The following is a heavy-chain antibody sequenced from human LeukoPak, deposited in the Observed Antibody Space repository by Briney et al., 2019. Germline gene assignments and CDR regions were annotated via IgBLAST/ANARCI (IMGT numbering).Heavy chain of an antibody. D-gene: IGHD3-9*01. Sequence: GGSLRLSCAASGFTFSSYSMNWVRQAPGKGLEWVSSISSSSSYIYYADSVKGRFTISRDNAKNSLYLQMNSLRAEDTAVYYCARDRSTDDDILTGYYKAEYFQHWGQDTLVTVSS. CDR2: ISSSSSYI. V-gene: IGHV3-21*01. CDR1: GFTFSSYS. CDR3: ARDRSTDDDILTGYYKAEYFQH. J-gene: IGHJ1*01.